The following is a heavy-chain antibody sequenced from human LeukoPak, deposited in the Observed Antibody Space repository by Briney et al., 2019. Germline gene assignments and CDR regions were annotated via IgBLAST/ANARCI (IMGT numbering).Heavy chain of an antibody. D-gene: IGHD6-13*01. CDR2: IYYSGST. CDR1: GGSISSYY. V-gene: IGHV4-59*01. J-gene: IGHJ6*02. CDR3: ARDRRVAAAGRWRDGMDV. Sequence: SETLSLTCTVSGGSISSYYWSWIRHPPGKGLEWIGYIYYSGSTNYNPSLKSRVTISVDTSKNQFSLKLSSVTAADTAVYYCARDRRVAAAGRWRDGMDVWGQGTTVTVSS.